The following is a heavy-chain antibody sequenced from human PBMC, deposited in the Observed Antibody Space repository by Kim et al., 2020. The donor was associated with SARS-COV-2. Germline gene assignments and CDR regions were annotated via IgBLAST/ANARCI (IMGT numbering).Heavy chain of an antibody. D-gene: IGHD3-9*01. CDR3: AKDTNYDILTGYPHY. CDR2: ISYDGSNK. Sequence: GGSLRLSCAASGFTFSSYGMHWVRQAPGKGLEWVAVISYDGSNKYYADSVKGRFTISRDNSKNTLYLQMNSLRAEDTAVYYCAKDTNYDILTGYPHYWGQGTLVTVSS. CDR1: GFTFSSYG. J-gene: IGHJ4*02. V-gene: IGHV3-30*18.